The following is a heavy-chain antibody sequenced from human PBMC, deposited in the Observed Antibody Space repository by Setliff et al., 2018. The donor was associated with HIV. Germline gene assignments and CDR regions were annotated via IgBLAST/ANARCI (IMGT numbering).Heavy chain of an antibody. CDR1: GFSFSNFW. D-gene: IGHD2-21*01. Sequence: PGGSLRLSCTASGFSFSNFWMYWVRQAPGKGLVWVSRINSGGSITNYADSVRGRFTISRDNAKNTLYLQMYGLRAEDTAIYYCTKGVKWLAPWGQGTPVTVSS. V-gene: IGHV3-74*01. CDR3: TKGVKWLAP. CDR2: INSGGSIT. J-gene: IGHJ5*02.